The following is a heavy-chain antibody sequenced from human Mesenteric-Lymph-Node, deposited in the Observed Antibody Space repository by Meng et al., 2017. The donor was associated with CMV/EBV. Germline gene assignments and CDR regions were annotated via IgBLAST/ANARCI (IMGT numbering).Heavy chain of an antibody. CDR1: GGTFSSST. D-gene: IGHD3-10*01. V-gene: IGHV1-69*04. CDR2: IIPILGIA. Sequence: KASGGTFSSSTISWVRQAPGQGLEWMGRIIPILGIANYAQKFQGRVTITADKSTSTAYMELSSLRSEDTAVYYCARDLGPPWLYGQDYWGQGTLVTVSS. CDR3: ARDLGPPWLYGQDY. J-gene: IGHJ4*02.